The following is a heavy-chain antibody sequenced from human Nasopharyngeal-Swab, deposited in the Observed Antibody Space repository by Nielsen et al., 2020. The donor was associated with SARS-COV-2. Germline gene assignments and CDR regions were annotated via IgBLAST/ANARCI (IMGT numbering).Heavy chain of an antibody. D-gene: IGHD3-3*01. CDR1: GLTFSDYY. CDR3: ARESHYDFWSGYYPSKYYYYYMDV. Sequence: GGSLRLSCAASGLTFSDYYMSWIRQAPGKGLEGVSYIRSSGSTIYYADSVKGRFTISRDNAKNSLYLQMNSLRAEDTAVYYCARESHYDFWSGYYPSKYYYYYMDVWGKGTTVTVSS. V-gene: IGHV3-11*04. CDR2: IRSSGSTI. J-gene: IGHJ6*03.